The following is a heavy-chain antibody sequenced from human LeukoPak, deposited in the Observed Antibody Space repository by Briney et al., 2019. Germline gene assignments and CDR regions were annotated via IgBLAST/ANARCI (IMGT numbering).Heavy chain of an antibody. CDR2: ISAYNGNT. CDR1: GYTFTSYC. CDR3: ARTPRGYSYGYMDP. D-gene: IGHD5-18*01. Sequence: ASVKVSCKASGYTFTSYCISWVRQAPGRGLEWMGWISAYNGNTNYAQKLQGRVTMTTDTSTSTAYMELRSLRSDDTAVYYCARTPRGYSYGYMDPWGQGTLVTVSS. J-gene: IGHJ5*02. V-gene: IGHV1-18*01.